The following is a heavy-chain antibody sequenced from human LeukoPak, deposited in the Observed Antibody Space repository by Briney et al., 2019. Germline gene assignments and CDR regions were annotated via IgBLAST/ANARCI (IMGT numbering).Heavy chain of an antibody. D-gene: IGHD3-3*01. V-gene: IGHV3-21*01. CDR1: GFTLGRYS. J-gene: IGHJ4*02. CDR2: ITSSSSYI. CDR3: ARDLPGGSTIFGG. Sequence: GGSLRLSCAASGFTLGRYSMNGVRQAPGKGLEWVSSITSSSSYIYYADAVKGRFTISRDNDKNALYLQMNNLRAEDTAVYYCARDLPGGSTIFGGRGQGTLVTVSS.